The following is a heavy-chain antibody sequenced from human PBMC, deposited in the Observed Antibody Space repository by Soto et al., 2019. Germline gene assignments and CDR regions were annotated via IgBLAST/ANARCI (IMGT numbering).Heavy chain of an antibody. CDR1: VGSISSYY. D-gene: IGHD6-13*01. V-gene: IGHV4-59*08. J-gene: IGHJ4*02. Sequence: SETLSLTCTVSVGSISSYYWSWIRQPPGKGLEWIGYIYYSGSTNYNPSLKSRVTISVDTSKNQFSLKLSSVTAADTAVYYCARHRIAAAGTFGSFDYWGQGTLVTVSS. CDR3: ARHRIAAAGTFGSFDY. CDR2: IYYSGST.